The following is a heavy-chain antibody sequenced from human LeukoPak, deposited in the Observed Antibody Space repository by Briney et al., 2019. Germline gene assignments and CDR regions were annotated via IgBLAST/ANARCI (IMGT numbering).Heavy chain of an antibody. CDR1: GYTFTSYG. Sequence: ASVKVSCKASGYTFTSYGISWVRQAPGQGLEWMGWISAYNVNTNYAHKLQGRVTMTTDTSTSTAHMELRSLRSDDTAVYYCAIGGPMATTYGNWGQGTLVTVSS. J-gene: IGHJ4*02. D-gene: IGHD5-24*01. CDR3: AIGGPMATTYGN. V-gene: IGHV1-18*01. CDR2: ISAYNVNT.